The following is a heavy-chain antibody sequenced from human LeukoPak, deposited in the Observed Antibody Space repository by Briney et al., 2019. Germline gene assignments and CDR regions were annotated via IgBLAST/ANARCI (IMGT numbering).Heavy chain of an antibody. CDR3: ARLYGDYETPAFDI. D-gene: IGHD4-17*01. Sequence: PSETLSLTCTVSGDSISSSSHYWGWIRQPPGEGLEWIGSVYYSGSTYYNPSLKSRVTISVDTSKNQFSLKVSSVTAADTAVYYCARLYGDYETPAFDIWGQGTMVTVSS. CDR1: GDSISSSSHY. CDR2: VYYSGST. J-gene: IGHJ3*02. V-gene: IGHV4-39*01.